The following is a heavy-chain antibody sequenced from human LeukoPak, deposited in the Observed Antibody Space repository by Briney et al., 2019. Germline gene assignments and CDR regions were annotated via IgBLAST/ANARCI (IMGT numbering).Heavy chain of an antibody. CDR1: GYTFTSYG. V-gene: IGHV1-18*01. CDR3: ARDRWAYYGSGSYQGYFDY. J-gene: IGHJ4*02. Sequence: ASVKVSCKASGYTFTSYGISWVRQAPGQGLEWMGWISAYNGNTNYAQKLQGGVTMTTDTSTSTAYMELRSLRSDDTAVYYCARDRWAYYGSGSYQGYFDYWGQGTLVTVSS. CDR2: ISAYNGNT. D-gene: IGHD3-10*01.